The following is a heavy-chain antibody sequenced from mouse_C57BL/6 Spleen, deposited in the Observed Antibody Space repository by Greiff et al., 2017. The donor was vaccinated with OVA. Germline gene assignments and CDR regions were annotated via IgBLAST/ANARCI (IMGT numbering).Heavy chain of an antibody. CDR1: GYTFTSYG. V-gene: IGHV1-81*01. CDR3: ARERGYDEGYAMDY. J-gene: IGHJ4*01. CDR2: IYPRSGNT. Sequence: QVQLQQSGAELARPGASVKLSCKASGYTFTSYGISWVKQRTGQGLEWIGEIYPRSGNTYYNEKFKGKATLTADKSSSTAYMELRSLTSEDSAVYFCARERGYDEGYAMDYWGQGTSVTVSS. D-gene: IGHD2-2*01.